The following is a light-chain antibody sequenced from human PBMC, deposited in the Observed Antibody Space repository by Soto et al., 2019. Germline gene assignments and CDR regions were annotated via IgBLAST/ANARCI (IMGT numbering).Light chain of an antibody. CDR1: QDITLY. Sequence: DIQMTESPSSQYASVGDSVTITCRASQDITLYLNWYQHKAGKAPNLLIHDVSTLETGVPARFSGRGSGTIFTLTIINLQPEDVATYYCQQYDSRLNTFGQ. CDR2: DVS. CDR3: QQYDSRLNT. V-gene: IGKV1-33*01. J-gene: IGKJ2*01.